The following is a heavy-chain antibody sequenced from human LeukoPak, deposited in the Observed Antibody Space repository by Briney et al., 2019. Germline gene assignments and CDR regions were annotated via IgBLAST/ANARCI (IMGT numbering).Heavy chain of an antibody. CDR1: GNTLISYY. J-gene: IGHJ6*02. V-gene: IGHV1-46*01. Sequence: ASVKISCKASGNTLISYYMHWVRLAPGQGLEWMGIMNPSDGSTSYAQTFQGRVTLTRDTATGTLYMELRSLRSEDTAVYYCARDRLMGVPGKAYYYSGVDVWGQGTTVTVSS. CDR2: MNPSDGST. D-gene: IGHD6-19*01. CDR3: ARDRLMGVPGKAYYYSGVDV.